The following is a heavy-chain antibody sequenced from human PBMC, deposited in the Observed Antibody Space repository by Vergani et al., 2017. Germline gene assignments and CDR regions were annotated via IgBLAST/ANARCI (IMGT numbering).Heavy chain of an antibody. CDR1: GFTFSSYS. CDR2: ISSSSSTI. CDR3: ARGGGSSQFFSHDY. V-gene: IGHV3-48*01. J-gene: IGHJ4*02. D-gene: IGHD6-13*01. Sequence: EVQLVESGGGLVQPGGSLRLSCAASGFTFSSYSMNWVRQAPGKGLEWVSYISSSSSTIYYADSVKGRFTISRDNAKNSLYLQMNSLRAEDTAVYYCARGGGSSQFFSHDYWGQGTLVTVSS.